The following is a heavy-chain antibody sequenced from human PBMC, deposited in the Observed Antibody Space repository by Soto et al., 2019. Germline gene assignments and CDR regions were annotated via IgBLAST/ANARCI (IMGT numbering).Heavy chain of an antibody. Sequence: GESLKISCKGFGYSFTSYWIGCVRQMPGKGLEWMGIIYPSNSNTRYSPSFQGQVTISADTSISTVYLQWDSLKASDTAIYHCARESTGQFDYWGQGTQVTVSS. J-gene: IGHJ4*02. CDR3: ARESTGQFDY. V-gene: IGHV5-51*01. D-gene: IGHD2-2*01. CDR1: GYSFTSYW. CDR2: IYPSNSNT.